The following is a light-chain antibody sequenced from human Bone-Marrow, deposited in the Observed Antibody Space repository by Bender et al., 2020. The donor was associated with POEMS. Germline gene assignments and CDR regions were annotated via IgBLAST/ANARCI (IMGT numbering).Light chain of an antibody. J-gene: IGLJ3*02. CDR1: SSDLGGYNY. V-gene: IGLV2-14*01. Sequence: QSALTQPASVSGSPGQSITISCTGTSSDLGGYNYVSWYQQHPGKAPKLMIFEVSNRPSGVSNRLSGSKSGNTASLTVSGLQAEDEADYYCSSYGGRNNWVFGGGTKLTVL. CDR3: SSYGGRNNWV. CDR2: EVS.